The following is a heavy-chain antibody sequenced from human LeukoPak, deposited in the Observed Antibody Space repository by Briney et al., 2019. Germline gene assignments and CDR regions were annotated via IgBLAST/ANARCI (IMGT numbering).Heavy chain of an antibody. CDR2: FDPEDGET. CDR1: GYTLTELS. CDR3: ATVRYYYDSSGYYLDY. D-gene: IGHD3-22*01. Sequence: ASVKVSCKVSGYTLTELSMHWVRQAPGKGLEWMGGFDPEDGETIYAQKFQGRVTMTEDTSTDTAYMELSSLRSEDTAVYYCATVRYYYDSSGYYLDYWGQGTLVTASS. V-gene: IGHV1-24*01. J-gene: IGHJ4*02.